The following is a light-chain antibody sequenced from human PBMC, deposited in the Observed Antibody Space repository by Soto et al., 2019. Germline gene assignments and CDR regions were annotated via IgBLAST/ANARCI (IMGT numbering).Light chain of an antibody. Sequence: IVMTQSPATLSVSQGDRATLSCRASQSVSGNLAWYQQKPGQAPRLLIFGASIRATGIQARFSGSGSGTEFTLTITSLQSEDFAVYYCQQYDNGYTFGQGTKLEI. CDR2: GAS. J-gene: IGKJ2*01. CDR3: QQYDNGYT. CDR1: QSVSGN. V-gene: IGKV3-15*01.